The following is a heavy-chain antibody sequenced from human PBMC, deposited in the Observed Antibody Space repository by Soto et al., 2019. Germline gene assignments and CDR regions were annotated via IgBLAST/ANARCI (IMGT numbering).Heavy chain of an antibody. CDR3: ARVVRGVVNWFDP. J-gene: IGHJ5*02. CDR1: GDTFANFG. CDR2: IATYNNNK. V-gene: IGHV1-18*01. Sequence: HLVQSGPEVKRPGPSITVSCKTSGDTFANFGLSWVRQAPGQGLEWVGWIATYNNNKNYSQKFQGRITLTTDTSTSTAYMELESLGYGDTAVYYCARVVRGVVNWFDPWGQGTLVTVSS. D-gene: IGHD3-10*01.